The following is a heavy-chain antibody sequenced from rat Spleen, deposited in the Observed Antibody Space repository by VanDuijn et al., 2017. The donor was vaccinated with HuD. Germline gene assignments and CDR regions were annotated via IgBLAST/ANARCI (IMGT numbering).Heavy chain of an antibody. V-gene: IGHV5-31*01. Sequence: EVQLVESGGGLVQPGGSLKLSCVASGITFTNYWMTWIRQAPGKGLEWIASITNTGDSTYYLDSVKGRFTISRDNAKSTLYLQMNSLRSEDTATYYCARRGYNNQWYFDFWGPGTMVTVSS. CDR3: ARRGYNNQWYFDF. CDR1: GITFTNYW. J-gene: IGHJ1*01. CDR2: ITNTGDST. D-gene: IGHD1-10*01.